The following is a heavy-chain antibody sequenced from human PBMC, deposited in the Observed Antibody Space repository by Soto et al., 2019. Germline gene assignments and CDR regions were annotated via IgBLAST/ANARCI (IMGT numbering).Heavy chain of an antibody. CDR3: ARGTYCGGYCYRPRGRWFEP. CDR1: VVSFSGYY. Sequence: WETLSLTCAFYVVSFSGYYWSCIRHPPGKGLEWVGEINHSGSTNYNPSLKSRVNISVDTSKNQFSLKLSSVTAADTAVYYCARGTYCGGYCYRPRGRWFEPWGQGTLVTVS. V-gene: IGHV4-34*01. J-gene: IGHJ5*02. CDR2: INHSGST. D-gene: IGHD2-21*02.